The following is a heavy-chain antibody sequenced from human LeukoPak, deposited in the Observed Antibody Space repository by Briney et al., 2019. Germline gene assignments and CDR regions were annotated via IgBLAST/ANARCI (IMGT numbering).Heavy chain of an antibody. CDR3: ARYYDYGSGSYTFDY. Sequence: GGSLRLSCAASGFTFSSYAMNWVRQAPGKGLEWVSGINWIGGSTGYADSVKGRFTISRGNAKNSLYLQMNSLRAEDTALYYCARYYDYGSGSYTFDYWGQGTLVTVSS. V-gene: IGHV3-20*04. CDR1: GFTFSSYA. CDR2: INWIGGST. J-gene: IGHJ4*02. D-gene: IGHD3-10*01.